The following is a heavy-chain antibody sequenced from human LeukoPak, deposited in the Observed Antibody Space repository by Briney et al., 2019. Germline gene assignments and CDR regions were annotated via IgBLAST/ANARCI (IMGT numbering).Heavy chain of an antibody. J-gene: IGHJ4*02. CDR3: AIDGDLASGDY. D-gene: IGHD4-17*01. V-gene: IGHV3-74*01. CDR1: GFTFSSYW. CDR2: VNSDGSAT. Sequence: GGSLRLSCAASGFTFSSYWMHWVRQAPGKGLVWVSRVNSDGSATSYADSVKGRFTISRDNSKNTLYLQMNSLRAEDTAVYYCAIDGDLASGDYWGQGTLVTVSS.